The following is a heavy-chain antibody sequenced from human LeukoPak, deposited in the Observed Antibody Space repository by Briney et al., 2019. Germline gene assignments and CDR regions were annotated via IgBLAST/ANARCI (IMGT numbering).Heavy chain of an antibody. CDR3: ARLIVVVPAVRHTRSGYNWFDP. D-gene: IGHD2-2*01. J-gene: IGHJ5*02. V-gene: IGHV4-34*01. CDR2: INHSGST. CDR1: GGSFSGYY. Sequence: PSETLSLTCAVYGGSFSGYYWSWIRQPPGKGLEWIGEINHSGSTNYNPSLKSRVTISVDTSKNQFSLKLSSVTAADTAVYYCARLIVVVPAVRHTRSGYNWFDPWGQGTLVTVSS.